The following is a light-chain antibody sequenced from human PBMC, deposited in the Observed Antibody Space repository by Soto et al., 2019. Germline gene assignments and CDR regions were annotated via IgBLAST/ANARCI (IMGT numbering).Light chain of an antibody. CDR1: SSDVGGSHY. J-gene: IGLJ1*01. V-gene: IGLV2-14*01. CDR3: SSYTSTSTPSYV. Sequence: QSALTQPASVSGSPGQSITISCTGTSSDVGGSHYVSWYQHHPGKAPKLMLYEVSYRPSGVSDRFSGAKSGNTASLTISGLQAEDVADYYCSSYTSTSTPSYVFGIGTKLTVL. CDR2: EVS.